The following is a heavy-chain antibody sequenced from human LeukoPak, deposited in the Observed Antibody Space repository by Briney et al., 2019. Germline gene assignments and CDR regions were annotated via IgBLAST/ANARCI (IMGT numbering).Heavy chain of an antibody. Sequence: SETVSLTCAVSGYSISSGYYWGWIRQPPGKGLEWIGSIYHSGSTYYNPSLKSRVTISVDTSKNQFSLKLSSVTAADTAVYYCARHALTTINWFDPWGQGTLVTVSS. CDR1: GYSISSGYY. CDR3: ARHALTTINWFDP. V-gene: IGHV4-38-2*01. CDR2: IYHSGST. J-gene: IGHJ5*02. D-gene: IGHD3-22*01.